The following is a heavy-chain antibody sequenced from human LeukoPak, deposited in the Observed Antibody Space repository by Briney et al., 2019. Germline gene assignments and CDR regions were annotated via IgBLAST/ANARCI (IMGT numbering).Heavy chain of an antibody. D-gene: IGHD3-16*01. J-gene: IGHJ4*02. CDR1: GDSISSVLYY. Sequence: SETLSLTCTVSGDSISSVLYYWGCVRPPPGKGLEWVGNIYSTGRTFYNPSHERRVTISVDVSKDLLPLMLNLVTDADAAVYCCARMIRLGELLDWGQGTLVTVSS. CDR2: IYSTGRT. V-gene: IGHV4-39*01. CDR3: ARMIRLGELLD.